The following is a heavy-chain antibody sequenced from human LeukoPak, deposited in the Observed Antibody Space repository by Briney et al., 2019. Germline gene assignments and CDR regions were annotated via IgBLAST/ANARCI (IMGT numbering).Heavy chain of an antibody. D-gene: IGHD1-26*01. J-gene: IGHJ6*02. CDR2: IKQDGSEK. CDR1: GGSFSSTSNY. CDR3: AKDKGKWEHGYYGMDV. V-gene: IGHV3-7*01. Sequence: ETLSLTCSVSGGSFSSTSNYWGWVRQAPGKGLEWVANIKQDGSEKYYVDSVKGRFTISRDNAMNSLYLQMNSLRAEDTAVYYCAKDKGKWEHGYYGMDVWGQGTTVTVSS.